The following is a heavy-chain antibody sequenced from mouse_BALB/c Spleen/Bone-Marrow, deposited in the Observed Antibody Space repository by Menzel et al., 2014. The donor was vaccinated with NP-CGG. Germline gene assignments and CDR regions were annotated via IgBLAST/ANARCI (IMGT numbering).Heavy chain of an antibody. CDR3: GRGGVYYAMDY. CDR1: GYSFTGYF. V-gene: IGHV1-37*01. Sequence: EVKLMESGPELVKPGASVKISCKASGYSFTGYFMNWVKQSHGKSLEWIGRINPYNGDTFYNQKFKGKATLTVDKSSSTAHVELLSLTSEDSAVYYCGRGGVYYAMDYWGQGTSVTVSS. D-gene: IGHD1-1*02. J-gene: IGHJ4*01. CDR2: INPYNGDT.